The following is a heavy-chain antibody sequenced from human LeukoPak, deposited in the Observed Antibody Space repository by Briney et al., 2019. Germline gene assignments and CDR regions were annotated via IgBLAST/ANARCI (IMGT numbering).Heavy chain of an antibody. CDR2: IYYSGAT. J-gene: IGHJ6*03. V-gene: IGHV4-59*01. D-gene: IGHD2-15*01. CDR3: AIGVVGNYMDL. CDR1: GGSINNYY. Sequence: SETLSLTCTLSGGSINNYYWSWIRQPPGKGLEWIGCIYYSGATIYNPSLKSRVIISLDTSKSHFSLKLSSMTTADTAIYYCAIGVVGNYMDLWGKGTTVTVSS.